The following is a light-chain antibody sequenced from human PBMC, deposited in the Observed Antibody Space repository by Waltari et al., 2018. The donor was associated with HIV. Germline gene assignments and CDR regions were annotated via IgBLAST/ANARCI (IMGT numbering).Light chain of an antibody. CDR1: QSVSNSY. V-gene: IGKV3-20*01. CDR2: GSS. Sequence: EIVLTQSPGTLSPGERATLSCRASQSVSNSYLAWYQQKGGQAPRLLIYGSSDRATGIPDRFSGSGSGTDFTLTISRLEPEDFAVYYCQQYGSSPQTFGGGTNVEMK. CDR3: QQYGSSPQT. J-gene: IGKJ4*01.